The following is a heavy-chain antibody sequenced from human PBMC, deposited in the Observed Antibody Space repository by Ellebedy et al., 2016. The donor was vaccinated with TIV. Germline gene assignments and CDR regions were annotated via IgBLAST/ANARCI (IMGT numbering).Heavy chain of an antibody. Sequence: SETLSLTCAVYGGSFSGYYWSWIRQPPGKGLEWIGEINHSGSTNYNPSLKSRVTISVDTSKNQFSLKLSSVTAADTAVYYCARGNVVVPSYYFDYWGQGTLVAVSS. D-gene: IGHD2-2*01. V-gene: IGHV4-34*01. CDR1: GGSFSGYY. J-gene: IGHJ4*02. CDR3: ARGNVVVPSYYFDY. CDR2: INHSGST.